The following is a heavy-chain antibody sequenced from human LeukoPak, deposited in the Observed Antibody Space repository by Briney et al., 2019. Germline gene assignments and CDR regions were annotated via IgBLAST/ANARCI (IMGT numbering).Heavy chain of an antibody. CDR2: IRYDGSNK. J-gene: IGHJ4*02. CDR3: AKDSGPYQLPSYYFDY. D-gene: IGHD2-2*01. V-gene: IGHV3-30*02. CDR1: GFTFSSYG. Sequence: PGGSLRLSCAASGFTFSSYGMHWVRQAPGKGLEWVAFIRYDGSNKYYADSVKGRFTISRDNSKNTLYLQMNSLRAEDTAVYYCAKDSGPYQLPSYYFDYWGQGTLVTVSS.